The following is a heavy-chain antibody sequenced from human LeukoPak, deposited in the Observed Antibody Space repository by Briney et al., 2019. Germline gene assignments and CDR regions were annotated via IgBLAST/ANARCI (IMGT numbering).Heavy chain of an antibody. Sequence: GGSLRLSCAASGFTFSSYWMHWVRQAPGKGLVWVSRITSDGSSTSYADSVKGRFTISRDNAKNTLYLQMNSLRAEDTAVYYCAKDQGGYYDSSGYYFDYWGQGTLVTVSS. V-gene: IGHV3-74*01. CDR3: AKDQGGYYDSSGYYFDY. D-gene: IGHD3-22*01. CDR2: ITSDGSST. CDR1: GFTFSSYW. J-gene: IGHJ4*02.